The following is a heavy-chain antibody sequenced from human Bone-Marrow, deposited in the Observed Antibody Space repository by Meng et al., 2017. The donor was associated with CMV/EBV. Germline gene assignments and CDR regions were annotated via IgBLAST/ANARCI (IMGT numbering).Heavy chain of an antibody. CDR2: IKQDGSEK. Sequence: GESLKISCAASGFTFSSYWMSWVRQAPGKGLEWVANIKQDGSEKYYVDSVKGRFTISRDNAKNSLYLQMNSLRAEDTAVYYCARLIIIDWFDPWGQGTLVTGSS. CDR1: GFTFSSYW. CDR3: ARLIIIDWFDP. J-gene: IGHJ5*02. D-gene: IGHD2/OR15-2a*01. V-gene: IGHV3-7*01.